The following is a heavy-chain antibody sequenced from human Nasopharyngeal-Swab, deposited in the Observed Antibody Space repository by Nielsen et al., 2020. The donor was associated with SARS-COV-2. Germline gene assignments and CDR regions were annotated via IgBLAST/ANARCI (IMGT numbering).Heavy chain of an antibody. Sequence: SLKISCAASGFTFDDYAMYWVRQAPGKGLEWVSGITWNSASIGYADSVKGRFTISRDNAKDSLYLQMNSLRADDTAIYYCARDTPAMFAYWGQGTLVTVSS. CDR2: ITWNSASI. CDR1: GFTFDDYA. V-gene: IGHV3-9*01. CDR3: ARDTPAMFAY. J-gene: IGHJ4*02.